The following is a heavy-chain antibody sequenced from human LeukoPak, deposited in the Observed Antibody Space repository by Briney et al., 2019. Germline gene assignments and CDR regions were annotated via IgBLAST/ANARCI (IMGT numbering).Heavy chain of an antibody. CDR2: ISAYNGNT. CDR1: GYTFTIYG. Sequence: ASVKVSCKASGYTFTIYGISWVRQAPGQGLEWMGWISAYNGNTNYAQKLQGRVTMTIDTSTSTAYMELRSLRSDDTAVYYCARDGRLEWLFMAFDPWGQGTLVTVSS. D-gene: IGHD3-3*01. CDR3: ARDGRLEWLFMAFDP. J-gene: IGHJ5*02. V-gene: IGHV1-18*01.